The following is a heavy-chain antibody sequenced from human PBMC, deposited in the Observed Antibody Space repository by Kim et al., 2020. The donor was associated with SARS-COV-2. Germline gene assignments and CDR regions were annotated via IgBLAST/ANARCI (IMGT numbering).Heavy chain of an antibody. V-gene: IGHV3-73*01. CDR1: GFTFSGSA. D-gene: IGHD3-10*01. J-gene: IGHJ4*02. CDR3: TRPGTYYYGSGSQGDFDY. Sequence: GGSLRLSCAASGFTFSGSAMHWVRQASGKGLEWVGRIRSKANSYATAYAASVKGRFTISRDDSKNTAYLQMNSLKTEDTAVYYCTRPGTYYYGSGSQGDFDYWGQGTLVTVSS. CDR2: IRSKANSYAT.